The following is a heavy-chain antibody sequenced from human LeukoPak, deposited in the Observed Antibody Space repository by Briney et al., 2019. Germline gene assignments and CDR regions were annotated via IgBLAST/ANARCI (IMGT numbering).Heavy chain of an antibody. D-gene: IGHD2-15*01. J-gene: IGHJ6*02. CDR3: ARSSHSADYYYGMDV. V-gene: IGHV4-39*07. CDR1: GGSISSSSYY. Sequence: PSETLSLTCTVSGGSISSSSYYWGWIRQPPGKGLEWIGSIYYSGSTYYNPSLRSRVTILVDKSKNHFSLTLTSVTAADTAVYFCARSSHSADYYYGMDVWGQGTTVTVSS. CDR2: IYYSGST.